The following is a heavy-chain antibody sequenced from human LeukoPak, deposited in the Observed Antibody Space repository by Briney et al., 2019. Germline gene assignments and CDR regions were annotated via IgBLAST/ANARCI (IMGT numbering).Heavy chain of an antibody. D-gene: IGHD3-3*01. V-gene: IGHV3-30*02. CDR3: AKDQLLNFGVVTPFDY. CDR1: GFTFSSYG. Sequence: GGSLRLSCAASGFTFSSYGMHWVRQAPGKGLEWVAFIRYDGSNKYYADSVKGRFTISRDNSKNTLYLQMNSLRAEDTAVYYCAKDQLLNFGVVTPFDYWGQGTLVTVSS. CDR2: IRYDGSNK. J-gene: IGHJ4*02.